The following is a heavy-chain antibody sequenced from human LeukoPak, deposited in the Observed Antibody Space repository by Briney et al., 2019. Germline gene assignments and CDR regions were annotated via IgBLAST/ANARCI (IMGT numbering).Heavy chain of an antibody. V-gene: IGHV3-23*01. D-gene: IGHD1-26*01. J-gene: IGHJ6*03. CDR1: GITFSNYA. Sequence: GSLRLSCAASGITFSNYAMSWVRQAPGKGLEWVSIIGYRGGSIYYAYSVKGRFTISRDNSKNTLSLQMNGLRPEDTAVYYCAKSWGSTRPYYNYMDVWGKGTTVTVSS. CDR3: AKSWGSTRPYYNYMDV. CDR2: IGYRGGSI.